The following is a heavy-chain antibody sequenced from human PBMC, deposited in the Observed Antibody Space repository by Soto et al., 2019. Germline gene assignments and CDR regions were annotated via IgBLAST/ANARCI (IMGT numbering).Heavy chain of an antibody. CDR3: ARHYCSGGSCPPYNWFDP. V-gene: IGHV5-10-1*01. CDR1: GYSFTSYW. CDR2: IDPSDSYT. D-gene: IGHD2-15*01. J-gene: IGHJ5*02. Sequence: GASLKISCKGSGYSFTSYWISWVRQMPGKGLEWMGRIDPSDSYTNYSPSFQGHVTISADKSISTAYLQWSSLKASDTAMYYCARHYCSGGSCPPYNWFDPWGQGTLVTVSS.